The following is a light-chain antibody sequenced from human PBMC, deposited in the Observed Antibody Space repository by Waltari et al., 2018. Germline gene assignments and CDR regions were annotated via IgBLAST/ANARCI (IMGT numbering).Light chain of an antibody. CDR3: LQDYNYPHT. J-gene: IGKJ1*01. CDR2: AAA. CDR1: QGIRND. V-gene: IGKV1-6*01. Sequence: AIQMTQSPSSLSASVGDRITITCRASQGIRNDLGWYQQKPGKAPNLLIYAAASLQSGVPSRCSGSGSGTDFTLTISSLQPEDFATYYCLQDYNYPHTFGQGTKVEIK.